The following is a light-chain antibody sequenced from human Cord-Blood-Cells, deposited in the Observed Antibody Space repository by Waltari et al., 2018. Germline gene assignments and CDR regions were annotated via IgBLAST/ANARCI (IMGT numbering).Light chain of an antibody. CDR2: DVS. CDR1: SSSVGGYNY. Sequence: QSALTQPRSVSGSPGQSVTISCTGTSSSVGGYNYVSWYQQHPGKAPKLMSYDVSKRPSGVPDRFSGSKSGNTASLTISGLQAEDEADYYCCSYAGSFYVFGTGTKVTVL. J-gene: IGLJ1*01. CDR3: CSYAGSFYV. V-gene: IGLV2-11*01.